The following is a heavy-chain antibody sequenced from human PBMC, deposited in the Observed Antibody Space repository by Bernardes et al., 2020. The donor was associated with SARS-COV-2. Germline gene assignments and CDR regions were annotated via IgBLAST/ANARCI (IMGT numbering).Heavy chain of an antibody. CDR3: ARDGGVLRYFDWLYYYYGMDV. Sequence: GGSLRLSCAASGFTFSSYWMHWVRQAPGKGLVWVSRINSDGSSTSYADSVKGRFTISRDNAKNTLYLQMNSLRAEDTAVYYCARDGGVLRYFDWLYYYYGMDVWGQGTTVTVSS. CDR2: INSDGSST. J-gene: IGHJ6*02. CDR1: GFTFSSYW. D-gene: IGHD3-9*01. V-gene: IGHV3-74*01.